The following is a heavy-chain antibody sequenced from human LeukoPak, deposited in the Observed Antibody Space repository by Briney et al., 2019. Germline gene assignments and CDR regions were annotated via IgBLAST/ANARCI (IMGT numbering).Heavy chain of an antibody. V-gene: IGHV3-7*05. Sequence: GGSVRLSCAGSGFTFSNHQMNWVRRAPGKGLEWVAKIKQDGGEKHYVDSVKGRFTISRDNAKNSLYLQMNSLRVEDTAMYYCARWNYDSGSWVLDYWGQGTLVTVSS. CDR1: GFTFSNHQ. J-gene: IGHJ4*02. CDR2: IKQDGGEK. CDR3: ARWNYDSGSWVLDY. D-gene: IGHD3-10*01.